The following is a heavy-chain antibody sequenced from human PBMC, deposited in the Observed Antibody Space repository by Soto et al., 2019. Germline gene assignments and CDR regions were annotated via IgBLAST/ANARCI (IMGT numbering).Heavy chain of an antibody. V-gene: IGHV3-21*01. J-gene: IGHJ4*02. CDR3: ARAPYYYDSSDYLGY. CDR2: ISSSSSYI. D-gene: IGHD3-22*01. Sequence: VQLVESGGGLVKPGGSLRLSCAASGFTFSSYSMNWVRQAPGKGLEWVSSISSSSSYIYYADSVKGRFTISRDNAKNSRYLQKNSLSAEDTAVYHCARAPYYYDSSDYLGYWGQGTLVTVSS. CDR1: GFTFSSYS.